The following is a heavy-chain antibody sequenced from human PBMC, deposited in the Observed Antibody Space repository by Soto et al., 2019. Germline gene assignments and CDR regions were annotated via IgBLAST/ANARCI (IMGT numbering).Heavy chain of an antibody. V-gene: IGHV3-30*18. CDR1: GFTFSSYG. J-gene: IGHJ4*02. D-gene: IGHD2-15*01. Sequence: QVQLVESGGGVVQPGRSLRLSCAASGFTFSSYGMHWVRQAPGKGLEWVAAISDDGSNTYYADSVKGRFTISRDNSKNTLYLQMNSMRAEDTAVYYCSNEDWDIVVVVAATATIDYWGQGTLVTVSS. CDR3: SNEDWDIVVVVAATATIDY. CDR2: ISDDGSNT.